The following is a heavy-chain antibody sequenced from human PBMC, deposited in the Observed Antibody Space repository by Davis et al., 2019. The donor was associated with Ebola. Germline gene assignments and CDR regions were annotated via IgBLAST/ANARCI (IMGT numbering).Heavy chain of an antibody. CDR1: GGSISSSSYY. CDR3: ARGGSRLLEWTL. D-gene: IGHD3-3*01. V-gene: IGHV4-39*07. CDR2: VSHGGST. Sequence: MPSETLSLTCTVSGGSISSSSYYWGWIRQPPGKGLEWIGEVSHGGSTNYNPSLRSRVTISVDASKNQVSLNLNSVTAADTAVYYCARGGSRLLEWTLWGQGTAVTVSS. J-gene: IGHJ3*01.